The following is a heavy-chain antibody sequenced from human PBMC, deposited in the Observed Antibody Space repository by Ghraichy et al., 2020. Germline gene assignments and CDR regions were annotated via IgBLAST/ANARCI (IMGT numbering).Heavy chain of an antibody. CDR1: GYTFTSYG. CDR3: ASTIGGGGVDTAMGDFDY. CDR2: ISAYNGNT. Sequence: ASVKVSCKASGYTFTSYGISWVRQAPGQGLEWMGWISAYNGNTNYAQKLQGRVTMTTDTSTSTAYMELRSLRSDDTAVYYCASTIGGGGVDTAMGDFDYWGQGTLVTVSS. V-gene: IGHV1-18*01. J-gene: IGHJ4*02. D-gene: IGHD5-18*01.